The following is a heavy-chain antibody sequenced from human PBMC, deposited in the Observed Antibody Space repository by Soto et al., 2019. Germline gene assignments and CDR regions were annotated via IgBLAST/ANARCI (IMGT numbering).Heavy chain of an antibody. D-gene: IGHD2-2*01. J-gene: IGHJ6*03. CDR2: IIPILGIA. CDR1: GGTFSSYT. V-gene: IGHV1-69*02. Sequence: GASVKVSCKASGGTFSSYTISWVRQAPGQGLEWMGRIIPILGIANYAQKFQGRVTITADKSTSTAYMELSSLRSEDTAVYYCASVLLGYCSSTSCYESYYYYMDVWGKGTTVTAP. CDR3: ASVLLGYCSSTSCYESYYYYMDV.